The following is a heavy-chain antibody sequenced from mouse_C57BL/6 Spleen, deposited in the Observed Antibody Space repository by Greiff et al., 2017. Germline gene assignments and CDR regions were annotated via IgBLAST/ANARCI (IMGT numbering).Heavy chain of an antibody. J-gene: IGHJ2*01. D-gene: IGHD2-4*01. V-gene: IGHV1-50*01. CDR3: ATHYDLLYYFDY. Sequence: QVQLQQPGAELVKPGASVKLSCKASGYTFTSYWMQWVKQRPGQGLEWIGEIDPSDSYTNYNQKFKGKATLTVDTSSSTAYMQLSSLTSEDSAVYYCATHYDLLYYFDYWGQGTTLTVSS. CDR2: IDPSDSYT. CDR1: GYTFTSYW.